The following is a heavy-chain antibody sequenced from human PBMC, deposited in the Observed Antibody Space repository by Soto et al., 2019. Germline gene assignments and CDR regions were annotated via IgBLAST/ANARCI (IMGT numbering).Heavy chain of an antibody. CDR1: GFSVSTSGVI. V-gene: IGHV2-5*02. J-gene: IGHJ4*02. Sequence: QITLKESGPTLVRPTQTLTLTCTFSGFSVSTSGVIVGWIRQPPGKALEWLALIYWDDDKRYSPSLKSRLTITSNTSKTQVVLTVTTVDAVDTAEYYCAHAQGIRGGGFDYWGQGTLVTVSS. D-gene: IGHD3-10*01. CDR3: AHAQGIRGGGFDY. CDR2: IYWDDDK.